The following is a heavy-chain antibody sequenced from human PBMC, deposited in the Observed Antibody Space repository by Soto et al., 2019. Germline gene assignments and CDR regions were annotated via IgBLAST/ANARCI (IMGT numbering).Heavy chain of an antibody. CDR1: GYTFTGYA. Sequence: QVQLVQSGAEVKNPGASVKVSCKASGYTFTGYAIHWVRQAPGQRLEWMGWINGGNGDTKYSQKFQGRVTISRDTSASTAYIELTSLGSEDTVVYHCAPGYCRSTSCQYYFDFCGQGTLVTVSS. D-gene: IGHD2-2*01. V-gene: IGHV1-3*01. J-gene: IGHJ4*02. CDR3: APGYCRSTSCQYYFDF. CDR2: INGGNGDT.